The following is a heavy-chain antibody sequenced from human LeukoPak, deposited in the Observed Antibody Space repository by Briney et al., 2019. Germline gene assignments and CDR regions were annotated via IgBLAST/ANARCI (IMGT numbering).Heavy chain of an antibody. CDR1: GFTFNSYA. CDR2: ISYDGSNK. V-gene: IGHV3-30*04. J-gene: IGHJ4*02. Sequence: GRSLRLSCAASGFTFNSYAIHWVRQAPGKGLEWVAVISYDGSNKYYADSVKGRFTISRDNSKNTLYLQLNSLRPEDTAVYYCARDQLAYSGYDTLFDYWGQGTLVTVSS. CDR3: ARDQLAYSGYDTLFDY. D-gene: IGHD5-12*01.